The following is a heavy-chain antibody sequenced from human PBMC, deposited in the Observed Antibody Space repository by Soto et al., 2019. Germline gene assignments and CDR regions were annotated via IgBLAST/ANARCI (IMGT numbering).Heavy chain of an antibody. CDR2: INPGSGNT. Sequence: ALVKVSCKASGYTFTSYSMHWVRQAPGQRLEWMGWINPGSGNTKYSQKFQGRVTITRDTSASTAYMELSSLRSEDTVVYYCARGAYHLLTLRFDPWGQGTLVTVSS. CDR1: GYTFTSYS. V-gene: IGHV1-3*01. D-gene: IGHD2-2*01. CDR3: ARGAYHLLTLRFDP. J-gene: IGHJ5*02.